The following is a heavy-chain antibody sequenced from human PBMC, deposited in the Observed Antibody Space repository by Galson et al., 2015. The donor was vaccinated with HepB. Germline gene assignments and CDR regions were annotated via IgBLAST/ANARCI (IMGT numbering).Heavy chain of an antibody. J-gene: IGHJ4*02. CDR3: ARGVLETTMIVVVITAGIHYFDY. V-gene: IGHV4-34*01. D-gene: IGHD3-22*01. CDR2: INDSGST. Sequence: LSLTCAVYGGSFRGYYWSWIRQPPGKGLEWIGEINDSGSTNYNPSLKSRVTISVDTSKNQFSLKLSSVTAADTAVYYCARGVLETTMIVVVITAGIHYFDYWGQGTLVTVSS. CDR1: GGSFRGYY.